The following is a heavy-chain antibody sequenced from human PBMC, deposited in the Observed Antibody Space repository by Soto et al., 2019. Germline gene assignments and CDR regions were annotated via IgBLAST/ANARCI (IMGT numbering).Heavy chain of an antibody. CDR2: INHSGST. CDR3: ARGWGYCSGGSCYKDYYYYMDV. CDR1: GGSFSGYY. J-gene: IGHJ6*03. V-gene: IGHV4-34*01. D-gene: IGHD2-15*01. Sequence: QVQLQQWGAGLLKPSETLSLTCAVYGGSFSGYYWSWTRQPPGKGLEWIGEINHSGSTNYNPSLKSRVTISVDTSKNQFSLKLSSVTAAETAVYYCARGWGYCSGGSCYKDYYYYMDVWGKGTTVTVSS.